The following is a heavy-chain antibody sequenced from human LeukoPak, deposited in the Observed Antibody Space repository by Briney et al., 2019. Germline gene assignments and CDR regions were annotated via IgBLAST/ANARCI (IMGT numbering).Heavy chain of an antibody. D-gene: IGHD3-3*01. CDR3: AWSGYLTPRMYYFDY. V-gene: IGHV1-2*02. CDR2: INPNSGGT. Sequence: ASVKVSCKASGYTFTGYYMHWVRQAPGRGLEWMGWINPNSGGTNYAQKFQGRVTMTRDTSISTAYMELSRLRSDDTAVYYCAWSGYLTPRMYYFDYWGQGTLVTVSS. CDR1: GYTFTGYY. J-gene: IGHJ4*02.